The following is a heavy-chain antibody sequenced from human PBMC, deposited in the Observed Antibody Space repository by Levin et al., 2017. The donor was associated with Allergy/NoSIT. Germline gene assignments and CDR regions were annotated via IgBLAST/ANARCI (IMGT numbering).Heavy chain of an antibody. CDR3: ARRLYSSSYFDY. Sequence: GESLKISCKGSGYSSTNYWIAWVRQMPGQGLEWMGIIYPGDSETRYSPSFQGQVTISADKSINTAYLQWSSLKASDTAMYYCARRLYSSSYFDYWGQGALVTVSS. D-gene: IGHD6-13*01. CDR1: GYSSTNYW. V-gene: IGHV5-51*01. CDR2: IYPGDSET. J-gene: IGHJ4*02.